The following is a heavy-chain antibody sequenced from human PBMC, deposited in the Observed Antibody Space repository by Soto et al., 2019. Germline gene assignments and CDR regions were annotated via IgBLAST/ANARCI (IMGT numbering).Heavy chain of an antibody. CDR1: GFTFSSYA. Sequence: GGSLRLSCAASGFTFSSYAMSWVRQAPGKGLEWVSAISGSGDTTYYADSVKGRFTISRDNSKNTLYLQMNSLRAEDTAVYYCATSAYYDILTGVTDYWGQGTLVTVSS. CDR2: ISGSGDTT. CDR3: ATSAYYDILTGVTDY. D-gene: IGHD3-9*01. V-gene: IGHV3-23*01. J-gene: IGHJ4*02.